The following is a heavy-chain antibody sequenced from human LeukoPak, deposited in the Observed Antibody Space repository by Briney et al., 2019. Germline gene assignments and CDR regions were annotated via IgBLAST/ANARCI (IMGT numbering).Heavy chain of an antibody. V-gene: IGHV4-39*07. D-gene: IGHD6-13*01. Sequence: PSETLSLTCTVSGGSISSSSHYWGWIRQPPGKGLEWIGSIYYSGSTYYNPSLKSRVTISVDTSKNQFSLKLSSVTAADTAVYYCARGDSSSWYFDYWGQGTLVTVSS. CDR2: IYYSGST. J-gene: IGHJ4*02. CDR3: ARGDSSSWYFDY. CDR1: GGSISSSSHY.